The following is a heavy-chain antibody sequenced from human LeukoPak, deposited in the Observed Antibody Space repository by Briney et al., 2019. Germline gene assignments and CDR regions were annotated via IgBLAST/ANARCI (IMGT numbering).Heavy chain of an antibody. D-gene: IGHD6-13*01. J-gene: IGHJ5*02. Sequence: EPGGSLRLSCAASGFTFSSYSMNWVRQAPGKGLEWVSSIRSSSSYIYYADSVKGRFTISRDNAKNSLYLQMNSLRAEDTAVYYCARGAYSSSWYDPWGQGTLVTVSS. CDR2: IRSSSSYI. CDR1: GFTFSSYS. CDR3: ARGAYSSSWYDP. V-gene: IGHV3-21*01.